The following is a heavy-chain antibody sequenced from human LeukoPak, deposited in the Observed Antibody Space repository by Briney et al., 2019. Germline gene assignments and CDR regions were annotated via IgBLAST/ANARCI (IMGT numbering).Heavy chain of an antibody. V-gene: IGHV6-1*01. CDR1: GDSVSSNSAA. J-gene: IGHJ4*02. D-gene: IGHD6-13*01. CDR3: ASGVAAAGYYLDY. Sequence: SQTLSLTCAISGDSVSSNSAAWNWIRQSPSRGLEWLGRTYYRSKWYNDYAVSVKSRITINPDTSKNQFSLQLNSVTPGDTAMYYCASGVAAAGYYLDYWGQGTLVTVSS. CDR2: TYYRSKWYN.